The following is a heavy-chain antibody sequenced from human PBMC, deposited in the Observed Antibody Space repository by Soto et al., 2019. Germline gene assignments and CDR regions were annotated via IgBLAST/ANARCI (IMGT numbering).Heavy chain of an antibody. J-gene: IGHJ5*02. Sequence: GGSLRLSCAASGFTFSSYSMNWVRQAPGKGLEWVSYISSSSSTIYYADSVKGRFTISRDNAKNSLYLQMNSLRDEDTAVYYCARGDQGDFWSGYYNSPDPGYNWFDPWGQGTLVTVSS. CDR1: GFTFSSYS. D-gene: IGHD3-3*01. V-gene: IGHV3-48*02. CDR3: ARGDQGDFWSGYYNSPDPGYNWFDP. CDR2: ISSSSSTI.